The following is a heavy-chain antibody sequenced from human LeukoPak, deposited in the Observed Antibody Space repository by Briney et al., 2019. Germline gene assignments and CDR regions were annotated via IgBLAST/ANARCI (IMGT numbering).Heavy chain of an antibody. J-gene: IGHJ4*02. V-gene: IGHV4-34*01. CDR3: ARAGRGTVTFSDY. Sequence: SETLSLTCAVYSGSFSGYYWSWIRQPPGKGLEWIGEINHSGSTNYNPSLKSRVTISVDTSKNQFSLKLSSVTAADTAVYYCARAGRGTVTFSDYWGQGTLVTVSS. CDR2: INHSGST. CDR1: SGSFSGYY. D-gene: IGHD4-17*01.